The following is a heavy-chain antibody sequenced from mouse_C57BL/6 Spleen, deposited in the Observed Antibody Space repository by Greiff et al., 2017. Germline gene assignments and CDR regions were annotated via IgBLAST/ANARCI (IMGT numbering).Heavy chain of an antibody. V-gene: IGHV7-1*01. D-gene: IGHD1-1*01. CDR1: GFTFSDFY. J-gene: IGHJ4*01. CDR3: ARALRGAMDY. Sequence: EVMLVESGGGLVQSGRSLRLSCATSGFTFSDFYMEWVRQAPGKGLEWIAASRNKANDYTTEYSASVKGRFIVSRDTSQSILYLQMNALRAEDTAIYYCARALRGAMDYWGQGTSVTVSS. CDR2: SRNKANDYTT.